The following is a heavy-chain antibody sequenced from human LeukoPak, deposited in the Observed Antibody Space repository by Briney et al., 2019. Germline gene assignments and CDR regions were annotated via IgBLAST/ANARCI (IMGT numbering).Heavy chain of an antibody. CDR3: ASAYCGGDCHSANYYYGMDV. V-gene: IGHV1-8*01. Sequence: GASVKGSCKASGYTFTRDDINWVRQGTGQGLEWMGWMNPNSGNTGYAQKFQGRVTMTRNTSISTAYMELSSLRSEDTAVYYCASAYCGGDCHSANYYYGMDVWGQGTTVTVSS. D-gene: IGHD2-21*02. CDR1: GYTFTRDD. J-gene: IGHJ6*02. CDR2: MNPNSGNT.